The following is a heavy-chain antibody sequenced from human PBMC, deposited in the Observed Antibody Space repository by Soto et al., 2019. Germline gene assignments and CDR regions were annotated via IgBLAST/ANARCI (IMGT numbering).Heavy chain of an antibody. V-gene: IGHV1-69*13. Sequence: SVKVSCKASGGTFSSYAISWVRQAPGQGLEWMGGIIPIFGTANYAQKFQGRVTITADESTSTAYMELSSLRSEDTAVYYCARDLSVIYYDSSGLDAFDIWGQGTMVTVSS. D-gene: IGHD3-22*01. CDR2: IIPIFGTA. J-gene: IGHJ3*02. CDR3: ARDLSVIYYDSSGLDAFDI. CDR1: GGTFSSYA.